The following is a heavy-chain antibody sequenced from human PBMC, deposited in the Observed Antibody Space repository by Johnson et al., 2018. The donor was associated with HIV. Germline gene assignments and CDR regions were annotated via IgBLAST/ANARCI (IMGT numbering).Heavy chain of an antibody. V-gene: IGHV3-30*02. CDR3: ARGPMIVVPHDAFDI. D-gene: IGHD3-22*01. J-gene: IGHJ3*02. Sequence: VQLVESGGGVVQPGGSLRLSCAASGFTFSSYGMHWVRQAPGKGLEWVAFIRYDGSNKYYADSVKGRCTISRDNAKNTLYLQMNSLRAEDTAVYYCARGPMIVVPHDAFDIWGQGTMVTVSS. CDR2: IRYDGSNK. CDR1: GFTFSSYG.